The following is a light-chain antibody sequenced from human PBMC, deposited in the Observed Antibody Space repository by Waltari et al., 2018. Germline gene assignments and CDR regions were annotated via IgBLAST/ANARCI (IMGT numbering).Light chain of an antibody. Sequence: QSVLTQPPSASGTPRQGVTIPCSGSSSNLGSNAVNWYQQLPGTAPKLLVNSNNHRPSGVPDRFSGSKSGTSASLAISGLQSEDEADYYCASWDDSLNGVVFGGGTKLTVL. CDR3: ASWDDSLNGVV. V-gene: IGLV1-44*01. CDR1: SSNLGSNA. J-gene: IGLJ2*01. CDR2: SNN.